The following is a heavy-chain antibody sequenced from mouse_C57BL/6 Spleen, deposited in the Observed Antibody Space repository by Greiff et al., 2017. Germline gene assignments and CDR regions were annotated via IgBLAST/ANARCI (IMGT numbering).Heavy chain of an antibody. D-gene: IGHD2-4*01. Sequence: DVKLVESGGGLVKPGGSLKLSCAASGFTFSDYGMHWVRQAPEKGLEWVAYISSGSSTIYYADTVKGRFTISRDNAKNTLFLQMTSLRSEDTAMYYCAFYYDSAWFAYWGQGTLVTVSA. CDR1: GFTFSDYG. CDR2: ISSGSSTI. CDR3: AFYYDSAWFAY. J-gene: IGHJ3*01. V-gene: IGHV5-17*01.